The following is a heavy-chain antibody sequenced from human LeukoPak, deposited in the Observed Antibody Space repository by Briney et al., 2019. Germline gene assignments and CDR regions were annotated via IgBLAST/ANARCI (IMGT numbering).Heavy chain of an antibody. D-gene: IGHD2-15*01. CDR3: ARTGLGCSGGSCYSSSDY. V-gene: IGHV1-69*06. CDR2: IIPIFGTA. J-gene: IGHJ4*02. CDR1: GGTFSSYA. Sequence: SVKVSCKASGGTFSSYAISWVRQAPGQGLEWMGGIIPIFGTANYAQKFQGRVTITADKSTSTAYMELSSLRSEDTAVYYCARTGLGCSGGSCYSSSDYWGQGTLVTVSS.